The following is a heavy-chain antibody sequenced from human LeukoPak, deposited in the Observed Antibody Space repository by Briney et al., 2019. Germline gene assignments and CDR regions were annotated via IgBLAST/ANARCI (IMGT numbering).Heavy chain of an antibody. CDR3: ARIVGGDIDY. V-gene: IGHV3-64D*06. Sequence: PGGSLRLSCSASGFTFSSYAMHWVRQAPGKGLEYVSAISSNGGSTYYADSVKGRFTISRDNSKNTLYLQMSSLRAEDTAVYYCARIVGGDIDYWGQGTLVTVSS. D-gene: IGHD5-12*01. J-gene: IGHJ4*02. CDR2: ISSNGGST. CDR1: GFTFSSYA.